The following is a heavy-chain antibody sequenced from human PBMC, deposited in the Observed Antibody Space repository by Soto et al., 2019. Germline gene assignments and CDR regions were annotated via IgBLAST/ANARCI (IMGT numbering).Heavy chain of an antibody. D-gene: IGHD5-12*01. Sequence: AGGSLRLSCAASGFTCSDYYMSWIRQAPGKGLEWVSYIGSSSSSSTIYYADSVKGRFTISRDNAKNSLYLQMNSLRAEDTAVYYCARADSGYAHGYYYYGMDVWGQGTTVTVSS. CDR2: IGSSSSSSTI. CDR1: GFTCSDYY. CDR3: ARADSGYAHGYYYYGMDV. V-gene: IGHV3-11*04. J-gene: IGHJ6*02.